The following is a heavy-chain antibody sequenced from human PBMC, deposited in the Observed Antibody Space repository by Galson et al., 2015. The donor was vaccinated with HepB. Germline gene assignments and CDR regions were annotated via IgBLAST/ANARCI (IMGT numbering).Heavy chain of an antibody. D-gene: IGHD6-19*01. CDR2: IYSSGTT. CDR1: SGAFSGYY. V-gene: IGHV4-4*07. Sequence: ETLSLTCTVSSGAFSGYYWSWIRQPAGRGLEWIGHIYSSGTTKYNPSLKSRVTMSVDKSKSQFSLKVSSVTAADTAVYYCARNTYVTVAVVYYYYHMDVWGKGTAVTVSS. CDR3: ARNTYVTVAVVYYYYHMDV. J-gene: IGHJ6*03.